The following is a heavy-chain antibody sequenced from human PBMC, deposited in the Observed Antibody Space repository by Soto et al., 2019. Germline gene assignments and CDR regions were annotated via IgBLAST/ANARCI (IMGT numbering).Heavy chain of an antibody. CDR3: ARGSRLWFGELSNWFDP. V-gene: IGHV4-31*03. Sequence: QVQLQESGPGLVKPSQTLSLTCTVSGGSISSGGYYWSWIRQHPGKGLEWIGYIYYSGSTYYNPSLKSRVTISVDTSKNQCSLKLSSVTAADTAVYYCARGSRLWFGELSNWFDPWGQGPLVTVSS. CDR2: IYYSGST. D-gene: IGHD3-10*01. J-gene: IGHJ5*02. CDR1: GGSISSGGYY.